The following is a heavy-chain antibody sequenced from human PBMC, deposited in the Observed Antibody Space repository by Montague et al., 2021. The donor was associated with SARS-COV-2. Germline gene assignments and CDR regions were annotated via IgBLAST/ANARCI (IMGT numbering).Heavy chain of an antibody. CDR1: GGSVNSTNW. CDR3: ARTGAYDHFEY. Sequence: SETLSLTCTVSGGSVNSTNWWSWVRQPPGKGLEWIAEVYRTGGTMFNPSFRSRVTLSIDRSKNLFSFNLNSVTVADTVVYYCARTGAYDHFEYWGPGTLVIGSS. J-gene: IGHJ4*02. D-gene: IGHD5-12*01. V-gene: IGHV4-4*02. CDR2: VYRTGGT.